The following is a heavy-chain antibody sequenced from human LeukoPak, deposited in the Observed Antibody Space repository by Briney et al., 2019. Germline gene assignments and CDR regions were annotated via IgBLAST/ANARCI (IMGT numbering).Heavy chain of an antibody. V-gene: IGHV3-21*01. Sequence: GGSLRLSCAASGFTFSSYSMNWVRQAPGKRLEWVSSISSSGSYIYYADSVKGRFTISRDNTKNSLYLQMSSLRVEDTAVYYCARDRGGSGWYDYWGQGTLVSVSS. D-gene: IGHD6-19*01. CDR1: GFTFSSYS. J-gene: IGHJ4*02. CDR2: ISSSGSYI. CDR3: ARDRGGSGWYDY.